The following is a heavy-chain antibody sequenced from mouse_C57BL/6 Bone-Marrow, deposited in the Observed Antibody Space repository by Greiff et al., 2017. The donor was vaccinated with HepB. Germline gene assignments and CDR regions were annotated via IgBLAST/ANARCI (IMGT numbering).Heavy chain of an antibody. V-gene: IGHV3-1*01. CDR2: ISYSGST. CDR1: GYSITSGYD. CDR3: ARDRYGNFDY. D-gene: IGHD2-10*02. J-gene: IGHJ2*01. Sequence: ESGPGMVKPSQSLSLTCTVTGYSITSGYDWHWIRHFPGNKLEWMGYISYSGSTNYNPSLKSRISITHDTSKNHFFLKLNSVTTEDTATYYCARDRYGNFDYWGQGTTLTVSS.